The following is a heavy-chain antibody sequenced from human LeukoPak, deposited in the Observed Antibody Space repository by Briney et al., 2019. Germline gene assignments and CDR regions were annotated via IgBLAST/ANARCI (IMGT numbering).Heavy chain of an antibody. D-gene: IGHD2-21*02. Sequence: GGSLRLSCAASGFSFSNYGMHWVRQAPGKGLEYVSAISSNGSSTYYADSVKGRFTISRDNSKNTLYLQMSSLRAEDTAVYYCVKDSCGGDCYSNHPFDYWGQGTLVTVSS. J-gene: IGHJ4*02. CDR3: VKDSCGGDCYSNHPFDY. CDR1: GFSFSNYG. CDR2: ISSNGSST. V-gene: IGHV3-64D*06.